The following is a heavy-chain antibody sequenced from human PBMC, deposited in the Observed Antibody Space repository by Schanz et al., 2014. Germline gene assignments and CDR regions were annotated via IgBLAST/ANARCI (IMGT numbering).Heavy chain of an antibody. J-gene: IGHJ3*02. Sequence: QLMQSGSEVRKPGASATVSCKASGYTFNNHGISWVRQAPGQGLEWMGWISVYHGHTNYAEKVHGRVTMTTDTSTSTAYMELRSLRSEDTAVYFCARGPSTGAFDIWGQGTMVTVSS. CDR1: GYTFNNHG. CDR3: ARGPSTGAFDI. CDR2: ISVYHGHT. V-gene: IGHV1-18*01.